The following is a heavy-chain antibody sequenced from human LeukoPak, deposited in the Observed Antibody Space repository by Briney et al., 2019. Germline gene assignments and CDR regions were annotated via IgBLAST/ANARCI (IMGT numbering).Heavy chain of an antibody. D-gene: IGHD3-22*01. Sequence: PGGSLRLSCAPPGFTFSSYGMHWVRQAPGKGLEGVAFIRYNGSNKYYADSVKGRFTISRDKSKNTLYLQINSLRAEDTAVYYCAKNSGTNYYDTNGYFDYWGQGTLVTVFS. CDR3: AKNSGTNYYDTNGYFDY. J-gene: IGHJ4*02. V-gene: IGHV3-30*02. CDR1: GFTFSSYG. CDR2: IRYNGSNK.